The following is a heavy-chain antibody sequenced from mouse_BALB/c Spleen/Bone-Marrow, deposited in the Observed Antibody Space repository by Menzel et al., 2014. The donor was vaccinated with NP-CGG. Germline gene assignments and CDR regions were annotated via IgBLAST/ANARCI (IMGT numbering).Heavy chain of an antibody. CDR3: ARPDGNYESYFDY. D-gene: IGHD2-1*01. CDR1: GYTFTSCY. V-gene: IGHV1S56*01. J-gene: IGHJ2*01. Sequence: VKLMESGPELVKPGASVKMSCKASGYTFTSCYIHWVKQSPGQELEWIGWIYPGDGSTEYNEKFKGKTTLTADKSSSTAYMLLSSLTSEDSAIYFCARPDGNYESYFDYWGQGTTLTVSS. CDR2: IYPGDGST.